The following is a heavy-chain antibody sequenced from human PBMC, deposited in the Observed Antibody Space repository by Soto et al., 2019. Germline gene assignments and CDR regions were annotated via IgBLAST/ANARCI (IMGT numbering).Heavy chain of an antibody. J-gene: IGHJ4*02. CDR3: ARGNWNYGVY. CDR2: IYYSGST. Sequence: SETLSLTCTVSGGSISSSSYYWGWIRQPPGKGLEWIGSIYYSGSTYYNPSLKSRVTISVDTSKNQFSLKLSSVTAADTAVYYCARGNWNYGVYWGQGTLVTVSS. D-gene: IGHD1-7*01. CDR1: GGSISSSSYY. V-gene: IGHV4-39*01.